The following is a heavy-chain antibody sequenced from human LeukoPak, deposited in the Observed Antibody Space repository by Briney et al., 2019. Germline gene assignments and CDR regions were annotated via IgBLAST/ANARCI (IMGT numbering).Heavy chain of an antibody. D-gene: IGHD3-9*01. CDR2: IHYSGST. J-gene: IGHJ5*02. Sequence: SETLSLTCAVSGVSITNYYWSWIRQPPGKGLEWVAYIHYSGSTNYNPSLDSRVTISVDTSKNQFSLKLSSVTAADTAVYYCARLGVTGSARPKEGWFDPWGQGTLVTVSS. V-gene: IGHV4-59*08. CDR1: GVSITNYY. CDR3: ARLGVTGSARPKEGWFDP.